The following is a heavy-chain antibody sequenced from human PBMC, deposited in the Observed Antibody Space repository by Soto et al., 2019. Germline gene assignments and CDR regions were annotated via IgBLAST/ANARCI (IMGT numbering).Heavy chain of an antibody. D-gene: IGHD4-17*01. J-gene: IGHJ3*02. CDR1: GYTFTRYD. CDR2: MNPNSGNT. V-gene: IGHV1-8*01. CDR3: ARPGYGDYDDALAI. Sequence: APGKVSWEGSGYTFTRYDIKSGGQAPGQGLEWMGWMNPNSGNTGYAQKFQGRVTMTRNTSISTAYMELSSLRSEDTAVYYCARPGYGDYDDALAIWGQGTMVTVSS.